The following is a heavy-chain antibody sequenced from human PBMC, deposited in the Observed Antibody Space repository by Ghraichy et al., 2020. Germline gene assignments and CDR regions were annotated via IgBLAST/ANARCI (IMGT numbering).Heavy chain of an antibody. Sequence: GGSLRLSCAASGFTFSSNAMSWVRQAPGKGLEWVSGISGSGGGTYYADSLKGRFTISRDNSKNTLYLQMNSLRAEDTAVYYCAKGYSYGYFDYWGQGTLVTVSS. CDR2: ISGSGGGT. CDR3: AKGYSYGYFDY. CDR1: GFTFSSNA. V-gene: IGHV3-23*01. D-gene: IGHD5-18*01. J-gene: IGHJ4*02.